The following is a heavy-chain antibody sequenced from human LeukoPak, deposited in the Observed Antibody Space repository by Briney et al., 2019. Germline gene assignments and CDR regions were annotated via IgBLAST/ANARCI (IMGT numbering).Heavy chain of an antibody. J-gene: IGHJ2*01. Sequence: SETLSLTCAVYGGSFSGYYWSWIRQPPGKGLEWIGEINHSGSTNYNPSLKSRVTISVDTSKNQFSLKLSSVTAADTTVYYCARKAGYCSSTSCSHYWYFDLWGRGTLVTVSS. V-gene: IGHV4-34*01. CDR1: GGSFSGYY. D-gene: IGHD2-2*01. CDR2: INHSGST. CDR3: ARKAGYCSSTSCSHYWYFDL.